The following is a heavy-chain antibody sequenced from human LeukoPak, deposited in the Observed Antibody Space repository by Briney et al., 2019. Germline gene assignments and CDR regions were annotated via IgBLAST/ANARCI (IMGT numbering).Heavy chain of an antibody. CDR1: GGSISRYY. Sequence: SETLSLTCTVSGGSISRYYWSWIRQPPGKGLEWLGYIYYSGSTNYNPSLKSRVTISVDTSKNQFSLKLSSVTAADTAVYYCARQVYYYGSGSPFLRVTFDIWGQGTMVTVSS. J-gene: IGHJ3*02. D-gene: IGHD3-10*01. CDR2: IYYSGST. CDR3: ARQVYYYGSGSPFLRVTFDI. V-gene: IGHV4-59*01.